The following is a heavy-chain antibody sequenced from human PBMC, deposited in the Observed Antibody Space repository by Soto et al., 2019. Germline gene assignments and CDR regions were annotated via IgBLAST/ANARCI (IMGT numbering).Heavy chain of an antibody. CDR1: GYTFTGYY. D-gene: IGHD5-12*01. CDR3: AKGSGYDYTYYYHCYMDV. V-gene: IGHV1-2*04. J-gene: IGHJ6*03. CDR2: INPNSGGT. Sequence: ASVTVSCKASGYTFTGYYMHWVRQAPGQGLEWMGRINPNSGGTNYAQKFQGWVTMTRDTSISTAYMELSRLRSDDTAVYYCAKGSGYDYTYYYHCYMDVWGKGTTVTVSS.